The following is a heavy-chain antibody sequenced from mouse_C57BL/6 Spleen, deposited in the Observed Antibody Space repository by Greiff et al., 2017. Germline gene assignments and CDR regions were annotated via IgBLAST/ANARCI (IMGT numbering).Heavy chain of an antibody. CDR3: ARDYYGSRYYFDY. CDR2: ISSGSSTL. J-gene: IGHJ2*01. D-gene: IGHD1-1*01. CDR1: GFTFSDYG. V-gene: IGHV5-17*01. Sequence: DVMLVESGGGLVKPGGSLKLSCAASGFTFSDYGMHWVRQAPEKGLEWVAYISSGSSTLYYADTVKGRFTISRDNAKNTLFLQMTSLRSEDTAMYYCARDYYGSRYYFDYWGQGTTLTVSS.